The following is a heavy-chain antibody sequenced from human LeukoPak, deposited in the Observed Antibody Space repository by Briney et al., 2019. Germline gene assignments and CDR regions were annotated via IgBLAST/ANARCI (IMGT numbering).Heavy chain of an antibody. CDR3: AARKEVGY. Sequence: GGSLRLSCVASGVSGFPFSGYSMSWFRQAPGKGLEWVSSISSSSTHLYYRDSVKGRFTISRDNAKSSLYLQMNSLRAEDTAVYYCAARKEVGYWGQGTLVTVSS. D-gene: IGHD1-14*01. J-gene: IGHJ4*02. CDR2: ISSSSTHL. V-gene: IGHV3-21*01. CDR1: GVSGFPFSGYS.